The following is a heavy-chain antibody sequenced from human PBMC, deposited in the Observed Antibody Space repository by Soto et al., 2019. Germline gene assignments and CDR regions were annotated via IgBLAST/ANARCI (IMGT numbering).Heavy chain of an antibody. CDR1: GGSISGYY. Sequence: SETLSLTCTVSGGSISGYYWSWIRQSPGKGLEWIGYTSHSGTTTHNPSLKSRLTISVDTSNNQFSLKLSSVTAADTAVYYCARDLWGYCGTDCYPLDVWGQGTTVTV. V-gene: IGHV4-59*01. D-gene: IGHD2-21*02. CDR3: ARDLWGYCGTDCYPLDV. CDR2: TSHSGTT. J-gene: IGHJ6*02.